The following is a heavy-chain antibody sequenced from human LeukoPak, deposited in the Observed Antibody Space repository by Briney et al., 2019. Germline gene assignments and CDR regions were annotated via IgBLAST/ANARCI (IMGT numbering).Heavy chain of an antibody. J-gene: IGHJ5*02. D-gene: IGHD4/OR15-4a*01. Sequence: PGGSLRLSCAASGFIFSSCAMHWVRQAPGQGLEGVAYIRYDANNKNYADSVKGRFTISRDNSKDTLYLQMTSLRVEDTAVYYCAKGDAYGASPRLPKYNWFDPWGQGTLVTVSS. CDR2: IRYDANNK. CDR1: GFIFSSCA. CDR3: AKGDAYGASPRLPKYNWFDP. V-gene: IGHV3-30*02.